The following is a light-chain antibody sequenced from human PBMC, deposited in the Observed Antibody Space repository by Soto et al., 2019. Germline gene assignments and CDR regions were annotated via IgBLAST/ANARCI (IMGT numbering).Light chain of an antibody. CDR1: QSISNY. V-gene: IGKV1-5*01. J-gene: IGKJ1*01. CDR3: QQYNSYFWK. Sequence: DIQMTESPSTLSASVVCRFTITCRASQSISNYLNWYQQKPGRAPKLLIYGASSLQSGVPSRFSGSGSGTEFTLTISSLQPNDFATYFCQQYNSYFWKFGQGTKGDIK. CDR2: GAS.